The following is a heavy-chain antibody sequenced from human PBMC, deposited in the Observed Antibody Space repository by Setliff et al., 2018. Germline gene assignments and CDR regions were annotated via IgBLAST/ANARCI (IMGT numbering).Heavy chain of an antibody. V-gene: IGHV4-34*01. CDR2: INHRGST. J-gene: IGHJ2*01. Sequence: TSETLSLTCAAHGGSFSDYYWTWIRQPPGKGLEWVGEINHRGSTNYNPSLKSRVTISVDNSKNQFSLELSTVTAADTAVYYCARSRTIAVKGGVFGVWGRGTLVTVSS. D-gene: IGHD6-19*01. CDR3: ARSRTIAVKGGVFGV. CDR1: GGSFSDYY.